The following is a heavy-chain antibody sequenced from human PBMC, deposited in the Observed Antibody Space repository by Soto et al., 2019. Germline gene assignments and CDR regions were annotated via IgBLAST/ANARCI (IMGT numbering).Heavy chain of an antibody. Sequence: QVQLVQSGGGVVQPGRSLRLSCAASGFTFSSHTMHWVRQAPGKGLEWVAVISYDGSNEYYADSVKGRFTISRDNSKNTLYLQMNSLRAEDTAVYYCARYPKKWEYSFDYWGRGTLVTVSS. CDR2: ISYDGSNE. D-gene: IGHD1-26*01. V-gene: IGHV3-30-3*01. CDR1: GFTFSSHT. CDR3: ARYPKKWEYSFDY. J-gene: IGHJ4*02.